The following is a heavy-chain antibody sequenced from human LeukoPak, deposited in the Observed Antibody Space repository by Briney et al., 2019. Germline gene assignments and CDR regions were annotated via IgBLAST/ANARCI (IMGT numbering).Heavy chain of an antibody. V-gene: IGHV1-18*01. CDR2: ISAYNGNT. CDR1: GYTFTSYG. J-gene: IGHJ5*02. Sequence: ASVKVSCKASGYTFTSYGISWVRRAPGQGLEWMGWISAYNGNTNYAQKLQGRVTMTTDTSTSTAYMELRSLRSDDTAVYYCARGLDYYYDSSGYYYWFDPWGQGTLVTVSS. CDR3: ARGLDYYYDSSGYYYWFDP. D-gene: IGHD3-22*01.